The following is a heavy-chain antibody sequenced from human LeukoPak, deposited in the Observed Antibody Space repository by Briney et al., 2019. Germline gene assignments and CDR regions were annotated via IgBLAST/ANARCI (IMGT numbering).Heavy chain of an antibody. CDR1: GFTFSSYA. Sequence: PGGPLRLSCAASGFTFSSYAMHWVRQAPGKGLEWVAIISYDGSNKYYADSVKGRFTISRDNSKNTLYLQMNSLRAEDTAAYYCARGNVAVSRDYWGQGTLATVSS. J-gene: IGHJ4*02. CDR3: ARGNVAVSRDY. CDR2: ISYDGSNK. V-gene: IGHV3-30*04. D-gene: IGHD2-15*01.